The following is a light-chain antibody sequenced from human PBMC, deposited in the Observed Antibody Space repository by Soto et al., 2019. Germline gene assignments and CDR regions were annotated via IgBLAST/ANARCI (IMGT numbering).Light chain of an antibody. CDR2: DAS. CDR3: QQYDNLPWT. CDR1: QDISNY. J-gene: IGKJ1*01. Sequence: DIQMTQSPSSLSASVGDRVTITCQASQDISNYLNWYQLKPGKAPKLLIYDASNLEIGVPSRFSGSGSGTDFTFTISSLQPEDIATYYCQQYDNLPWTFGQGTKVDNK. V-gene: IGKV1-33*01.